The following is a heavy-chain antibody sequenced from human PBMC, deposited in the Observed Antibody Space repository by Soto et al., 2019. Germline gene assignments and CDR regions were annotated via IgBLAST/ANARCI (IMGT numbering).Heavy chain of an antibody. CDR3: LMIPSAVAGSFFYYYGKDV. D-gene: IGHD6-13*01. CDR2: IIPIFGTA. CDR1: GGTFSSYA. V-gene: IGHV1-69*13. Sequence: ASVKVSCKASGGTFSSYAISWVRQAPGQELEWIGGIIPIFGTANYAQKFQGRVTITADESTSTAYMEMSSLRSEDTAVYYSLMIPSAVAGSFFYYYGKDVWSQGTTVTVSS. J-gene: IGHJ6*02.